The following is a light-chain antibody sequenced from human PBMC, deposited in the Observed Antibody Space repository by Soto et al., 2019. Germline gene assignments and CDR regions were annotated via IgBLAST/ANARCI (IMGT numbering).Light chain of an antibody. Sequence: EIVMTQSPATLSVSPGERVTLSCRASQRVSNNVAWYQQKPGQAPRLLIYGSSTRATGIPARFSGSGSGTEFTLTISSLQSEDFAVFHCQQYNNWPWTFGQGTRVEIK. CDR3: QQYNNWPWT. J-gene: IGKJ1*01. CDR2: GSS. V-gene: IGKV3-15*01. CDR1: QRVSNN.